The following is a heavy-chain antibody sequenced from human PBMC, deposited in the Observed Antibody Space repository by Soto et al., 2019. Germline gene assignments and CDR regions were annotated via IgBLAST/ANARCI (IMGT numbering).Heavy chain of an antibody. CDR1: GSSSSASA. Sequence: EVQLVESGGAWAHPGGSRKLSCPASGSSSSASAIHWFRRAPGKGLEWVGRTRSKAHSYATAFVASVKGRFTISRDDSKNTVYLQMNSLKTEDTAVYYCTRHTVDYWGQGTLVTVSS. CDR3: TRHTVDY. V-gene: IGHV3-73*02. CDR2: TRSKAHSYAT. D-gene: IGHD4-4*01. J-gene: IGHJ4*02.